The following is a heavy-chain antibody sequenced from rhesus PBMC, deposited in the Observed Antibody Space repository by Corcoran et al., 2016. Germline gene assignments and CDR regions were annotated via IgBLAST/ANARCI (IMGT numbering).Heavy chain of an antibody. CDR1: GGSISSNY. CDR2: IYGVTGST. CDR3: ARHPND. V-gene: IGHV4-147*01. J-gene: IGHJ4*01. Sequence: QVQLQESGPGLVKPSETLSLTCAVSGGSISSNYWSWIRLSPGKGLELFGFIYGVTGSTTYTPSLKVRVTISTDTSKSQFSVRLSSVTAADTAVYYCARHPNDWGQGILVIVSS.